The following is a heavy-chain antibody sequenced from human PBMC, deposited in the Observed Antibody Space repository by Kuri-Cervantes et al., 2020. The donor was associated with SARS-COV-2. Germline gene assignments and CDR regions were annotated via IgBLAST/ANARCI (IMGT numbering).Heavy chain of an antibody. Sequence: GGSLRLSCAASGFTFSSYAMSWVRQAPGKGLGWVSAISGSGGSTYYADSVKGRFTISRDNSKNTLYLQMNSLRAEDTAVYYCAGVGRSSSYSLAARDYWGQGTLVTVSS. CDR2: ISGSGGST. CDR3: AGVGRSSSYSLAARDY. J-gene: IGHJ4*02. CDR1: GFTFSSYA. V-gene: IGHV3-23*01. D-gene: IGHD6-6*01.